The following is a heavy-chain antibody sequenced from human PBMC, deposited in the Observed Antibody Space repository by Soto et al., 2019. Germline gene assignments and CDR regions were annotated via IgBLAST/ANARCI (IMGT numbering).Heavy chain of an antibody. CDR3: ARGTTTSAFSAMDV. J-gene: IGHJ6*02. V-gene: IGHV3-30-3*01. Sequence: QVQLVESGGGVVQPGRSLRLSCAASGFTFSNNAMDWVRQAPGKGLEWVAVISYDGSNKYIAESVKGRFTISRDNSKNTLFLQMNSLRGEDRAVYYCARGTTTSAFSAMDVWGQGTTVTVSS. CDR2: ISYDGSNK. CDR1: GFTFSNNA. D-gene: IGHD1-1*01.